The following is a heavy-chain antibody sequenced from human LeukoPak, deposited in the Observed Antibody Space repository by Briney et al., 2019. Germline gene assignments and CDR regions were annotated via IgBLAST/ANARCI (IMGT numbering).Heavy chain of an antibody. V-gene: IGHV1-46*03. CDR3: ARAAAGYFYAFDI. D-gene: IGHD6-13*01. CDR2: INPSGGST. J-gene: IGHJ3*02. Sequence: ASVKVSCKASGGTFSSYAISWVRQAPGQGLEWMGIINPSGGSTSYAQKFQGRVTMTRDTSTSTVYMELSSLRSEDTAVYYCARAAAGYFYAFDIWGQGTMVTVSS. CDR1: GGTFSSYA.